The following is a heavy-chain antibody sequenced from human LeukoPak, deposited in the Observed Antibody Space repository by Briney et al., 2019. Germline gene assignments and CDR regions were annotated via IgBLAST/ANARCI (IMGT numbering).Heavy chain of an antibody. J-gene: IGHJ4*02. CDR3: ARGLNLYSSSSHFAY. CDR2: INPNSGGT. Sequence: ASVKVSCKASGYTFTGYYMHWVRQAPGQGLEWMGWINPNSGGTNYAQKFQGRVTMTRDTSISTAYMELSRLRSDDTAVYYCARGLNLYSSSSHFAYWGQGTLVTVSS. CDR1: GYTFTGYY. V-gene: IGHV1-2*02. D-gene: IGHD6-6*01.